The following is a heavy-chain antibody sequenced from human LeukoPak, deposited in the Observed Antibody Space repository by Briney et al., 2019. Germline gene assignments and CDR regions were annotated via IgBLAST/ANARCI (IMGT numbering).Heavy chain of an antibody. CDR2: MNPNSGGT. J-gene: IGHJ5*01. V-gene: IGHV1-2*02. CDR3: ARGDCVNGVCYLLRDS. CDR1: GYTFTGYY. Sequence: ASMKVSCKASGYTFTGYYMHWVREAPGQGLEWMGWMNPNSGGTSYAQKFQGRVTMTRDTSISTAYMELSSLRSDDTAVYYCARGDCVNGVCYLLRDSWGQGTLVTVSS. D-gene: IGHD2-8*01.